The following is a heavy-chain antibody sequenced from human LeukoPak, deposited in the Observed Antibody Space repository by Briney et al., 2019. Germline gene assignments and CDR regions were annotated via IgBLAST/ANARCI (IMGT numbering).Heavy chain of an antibody. Sequence: VXXXPXXXLEWVSSISTSSSYIFYADSLKGRFTISRDNAKNSLYLQMDSLRAEDTAVYYCARAGVPGLFDYWGQGTLVTVSS. D-gene: IGHD3-10*01. CDR3: ARAGVPGLFDY. CDR2: ISTSSSYI. V-gene: IGHV3-21*01. J-gene: IGHJ4*02.